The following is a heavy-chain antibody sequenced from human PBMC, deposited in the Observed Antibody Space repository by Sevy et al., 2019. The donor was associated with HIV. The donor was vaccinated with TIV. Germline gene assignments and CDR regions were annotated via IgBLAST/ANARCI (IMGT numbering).Heavy chain of an antibody. V-gene: IGHV3-23*01. CDR3: AKVGTMVQGAAPFDY. D-gene: IGHD3-10*01. CDR1: GFTFSSYA. CDR2: ISDSGDST. Sequence: GGCLRLSCAASGFTFSSYAMSWVRQAPGKGLEWVSAISDSGDSTYYADSVKGRFTISRDNSKNTLYLQMNSLRAEDPAVYYCAKVGTMVQGAAPFDYWGQGTLVTVSS. J-gene: IGHJ4*02.